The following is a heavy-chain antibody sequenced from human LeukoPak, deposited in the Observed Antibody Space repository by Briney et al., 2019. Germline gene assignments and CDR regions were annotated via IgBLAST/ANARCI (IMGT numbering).Heavy chain of an antibody. V-gene: IGHV3-74*01. CDR2: INADGGST. Sequence: PGGSLRLSCAASGFTFSSYWVHWVRQAPGKGLVWVSHINADGGSTSYAGSVKGRFTISRDNAKNTLYLHMNSLRAEDTAVYYCARLYASGSSDYWGQGTLVTVSS. D-gene: IGHD3-10*01. CDR1: GFTFSSYW. CDR3: ARLYASGSSDY. J-gene: IGHJ4*02.